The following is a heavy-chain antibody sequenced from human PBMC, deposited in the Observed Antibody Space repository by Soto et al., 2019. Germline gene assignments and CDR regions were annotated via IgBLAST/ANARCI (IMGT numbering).Heavy chain of an antibody. CDR3: AREPPGYDFSDY. Sequence: QVQLVQSGAEVKKPGASVKVSCKASGYTFTGYYMHWVRQAPGQGLEWMGWINPNSGGANYAQKFQGRVTVTKDTSTGTAYMELGRLRSDGTAVYYCAREPPGYDFSDYWGQGTLVTVSS. J-gene: IGHJ4*02. V-gene: IGHV1-2*02. CDR1: GYTFTGYY. D-gene: IGHD5-12*01. CDR2: INPNSGGA.